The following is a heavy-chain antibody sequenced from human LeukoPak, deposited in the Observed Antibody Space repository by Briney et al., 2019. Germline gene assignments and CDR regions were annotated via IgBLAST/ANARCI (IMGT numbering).Heavy chain of an antibody. CDR1: GGSISSYY. D-gene: IGHD3-3*01. V-gene: IGHV4-59*01. CDR2: IYYSGST. CDR3: ARAMADFWSDQREDAFDI. Sequence: SETLSLTCTVSGGSISSYYWSWIRQPPGKGLEWIGYIYYSGSTNYNPSLKSRVTISVDTSKNQFSLKLSSVTAADTAVYYCARAMADFWSDQREDAFDIWGQGTMVTVSS. J-gene: IGHJ3*02.